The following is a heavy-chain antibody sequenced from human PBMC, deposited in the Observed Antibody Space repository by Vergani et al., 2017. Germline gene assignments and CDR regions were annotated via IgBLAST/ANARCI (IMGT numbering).Heavy chain of an antibody. J-gene: IGHJ4*02. CDR2: IIPIFGTA. CDR3: AGGTSQGTYYYNSSGYVY. CDR1: GGTFSSYA. D-gene: IGHD3-22*01. Sequence: QVQLVQSGAEVKKPGSSVKVSCKASGGTFSSYAISWVRQAPGQGLEWMGRIIPIFGTANYAQKFQGRVTITADESTSTAYMELSSLRSEETAVYYCAGGTSQGTYYYNSSGYVYWGQGTLVTVSS. V-gene: IGHV1-69*13.